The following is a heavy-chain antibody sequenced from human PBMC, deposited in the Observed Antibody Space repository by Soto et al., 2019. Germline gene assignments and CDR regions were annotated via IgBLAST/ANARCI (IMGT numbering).Heavy chain of an antibody. CDR3: ARSLREQWLPYHDAFDI. D-gene: IGHD6-19*01. CDR1: GGSISSYY. Sequence: PSETLSLTCTVSGGSISSYYWSWIRQPPGQGLEWIGYIYYSGSTNYNPSLKSRVTISVDTSKNQFSLKLSSVTAADTAVYYCARSLREQWLPYHDAFDIWGQGTMVTVSS. CDR2: IYYSGST. V-gene: IGHV4-59*01. J-gene: IGHJ3*02.